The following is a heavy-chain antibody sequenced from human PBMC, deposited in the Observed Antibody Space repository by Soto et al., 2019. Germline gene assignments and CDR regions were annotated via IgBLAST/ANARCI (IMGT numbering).Heavy chain of an antibody. CDR2: ISSSSSYI. Sequence: GGSLRLSCAASGFTFSSYTMNWVRQAPGKGLEWVSSISSSSSYIYYADSVKGRFTISRDNAKNSLYLQMNSLRAEDTAVYYCARESIAVAGTASYGMDVWGQGTTVTVSS. V-gene: IGHV3-21*01. CDR1: GFTFSSYT. D-gene: IGHD6-19*01. J-gene: IGHJ6*02. CDR3: ARESIAVAGTASYGMDV.